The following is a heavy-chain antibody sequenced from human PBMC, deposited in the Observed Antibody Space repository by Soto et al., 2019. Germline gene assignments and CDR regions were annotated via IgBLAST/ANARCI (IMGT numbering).Heavy chain of an antibody. CDR2: ISYDGSNK. Sequence: QVQRVESGGGVVQPGRSLRLSCAASGFTFSSYSMHWVRQAPGKGLEWVAVISYDGSNKYYAESVRGRFPISRDNSKNTLYLQMNSLRAEDTVVYYCARGSEFWSGKKGRGNDYWGQGSLGTVSS. J-gene: IGHJ4*02. CDR1: GFTFSSYS. CDR3: ARGSEFWSGKKGRGNDY. D-gene: IGHD3-3*01. V-gene: IGHV3-30-3*01.